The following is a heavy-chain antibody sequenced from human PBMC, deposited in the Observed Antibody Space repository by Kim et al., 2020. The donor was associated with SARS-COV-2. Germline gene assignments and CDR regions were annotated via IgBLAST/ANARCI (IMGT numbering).Heavy chain of an antibody. J-gene: IGHJ6*02. CDR3: AKGSRRYSYALYYYYGMDV. Sequence: GGSLRLSCAASGFTFSSYAMSWVRQAPGKGLEWVSAISGSGGSTYYADSVKGRFTISRDNSKNTLYLQMNSLRAEDTAVYYCAKGSRRYSYALYYYYGMDVWGQGTTVTVSS. V-gene: IGHV3-23*01. CDR1: GFTFSSYA. D-gene: IGHD5-18*01. CDR2: ISGSGGST.